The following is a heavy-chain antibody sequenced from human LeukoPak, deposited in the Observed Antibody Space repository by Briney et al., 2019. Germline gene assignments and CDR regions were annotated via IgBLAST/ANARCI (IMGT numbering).Heavy chain of an antibody. V-gene: IGHV1-69*13. CDR2: IIPIFGTA. CDR3: AGQRGPHNRRWFDP. D-gene: IGHD3-10*01. J-gene: IGHJ3*01. CDR1: GGTFSSYA. Sequence: ASVKVSCKASGGTFSSYAISWVRQAPGQGLEWVGGIIPIFGTANYAQKFQGRVTITADESTSTAYMELSSLRSEDPAVYYCAGQRGPHNRRWFDPWGQGTMVTVSS.